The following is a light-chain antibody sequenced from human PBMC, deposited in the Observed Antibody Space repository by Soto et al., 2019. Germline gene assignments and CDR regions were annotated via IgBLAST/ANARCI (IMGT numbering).Light chain of an antibody. CDR3: APWDDSLEEYV. J-gene: IGLJ1*01. CDR2: SSI. CDR1: GSNIGSKS. Sequence: QSALTQPASASGTPGQSVTICRSGSGSNIGSKSVNWYQQFTGTAPKLLSYSSICRPSGVPARMSASDSGTSASLAISLLQSEDKAEYFCAPWDDSLEEYVFGTGTKVPVL. V-gene: IGLV1-44*01.